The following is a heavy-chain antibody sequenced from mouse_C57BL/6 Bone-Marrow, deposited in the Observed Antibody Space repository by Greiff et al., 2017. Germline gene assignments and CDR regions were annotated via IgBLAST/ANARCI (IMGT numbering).Heavy chain of an antibody. D-gene: IGHD4-1*01. V-gene: IGHV5-15*01. CDR3: ARHEDWGTGLAY. CDR1: GFTFSDYG. J-gene: IGHJ3*01. CDR2: ISNLAYSI. Sequence: VQGLESGGGLVQPGGSLKLSCAASGFTFSDYGMAWVRQAPRKGPEWVAFISNLAYSIYYADTVTGRFTISRENAKNTLYLEMSSLRSEDTAMYYCARHEDWGTGLAYWGQGTLVTVSA.